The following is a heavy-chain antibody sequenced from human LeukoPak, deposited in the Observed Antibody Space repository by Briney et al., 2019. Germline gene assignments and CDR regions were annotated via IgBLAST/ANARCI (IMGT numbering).Heavy chain of an antibody. CDR3: ARDRETMVRGVIKTYYYYYMDV. D-gene: IGHD3-10*01. Sequence: WASVKVSCKASGYTFTGYYMHWVRQAPGQGLEWMGWINPNSGGTNYAQKFQGRVTMTRDTSISTAYMELSRLRSDDTAVYYCARDRETMVRGVIKTYYYYYMDVWGKGTTVTISS. CDR1: GYTFTGYY. V-gene: IGHV1-2*02. J-gene: IGHJ6*03. CDR2: INPNSGGT.